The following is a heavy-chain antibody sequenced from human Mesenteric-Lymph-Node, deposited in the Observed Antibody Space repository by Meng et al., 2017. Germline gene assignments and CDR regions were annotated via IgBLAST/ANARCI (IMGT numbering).Heavy chain of an antibody. D-gene: IGHD3-16*01. Sequence: GESLKISCQGSTNIFNTYWIAWVRQMPGKGLEWMGIMYPDDSQTRYSPSFQGQVTMSADKSINTAYLQWGSLTASDTAIYYCARFGGRLLINNWFDLWGQGTLVTVSS. V-gene: IGHV5-51*01. CDR2: MYPDDSQT. CDR1: TNIFNTYW. CDR3: ARFGGRLLINNWFDL. J-gene: IGHJ5*02.